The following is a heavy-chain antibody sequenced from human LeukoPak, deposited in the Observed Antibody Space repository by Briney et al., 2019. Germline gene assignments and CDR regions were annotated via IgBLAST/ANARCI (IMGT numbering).Heavy chain of an antibody. V-gene: IGHV3-20*04. CDR3: ARVLRGCRGSEPFDY. Sequence: GGSLRLSCAASGFTFGDYGMSWVRQPPGEGLEWVSSILWNGGSTGFADSVRGRFTNSRDNAKNSLYLQMNSLRVEDTALYYCARVLRGCRGSEPFDYWGQGTLVTVSS. J-gene: IGHJ4*02. D-gene: IGHD1-14*01. CDR2: ILWNGGST. CDR1: GFTFGDYG.